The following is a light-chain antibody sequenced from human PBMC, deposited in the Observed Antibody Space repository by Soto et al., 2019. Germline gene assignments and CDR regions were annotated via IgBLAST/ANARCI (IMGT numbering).Light chain of an antibody. V-gene: IGKV1-5*03. CDR2: KAS. J-gene: IGKJ2*01. CDR1: QSINSW. Sequence: DIQMTQSPSTLSASVGDRVTITCRASQSINSWLAWYQQKPGKAPKLLIYKASSLGSGVPSRFSGSGSGTEFTLTISSLQPDDFATYYCQQYNSYSHTFGQGTKLEIK. CDR3: QQYNSYSHT.